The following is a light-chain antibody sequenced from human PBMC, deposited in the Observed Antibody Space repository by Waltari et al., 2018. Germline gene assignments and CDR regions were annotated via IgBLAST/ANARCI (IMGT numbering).Light chain of an antibody. CDR3: NSRDSSGNHYV. J-gene: IGLJ1*01. CDR1: SLRSYY. V-gene: IGLV3-19*01. Sequence: SSELTQDPAVSVALGQTVRITCQGDSLRSYYASGYQQKPGQDPVLAIYGKNNRPSGIPDRFSGSSSGNTASLTITGAQAEDEADYYCNSRDSSGNHYVFGTGTKVTVL. CDR2: GKN.